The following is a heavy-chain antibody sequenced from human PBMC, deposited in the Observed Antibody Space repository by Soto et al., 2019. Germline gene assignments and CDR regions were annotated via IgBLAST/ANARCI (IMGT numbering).Heavy chain of an antibody. CDR2: IYFSGST. D-gene: IGHD4-17*01. CDR3: GRGWDGDSTTFDHRMDV. CDR1: YGSISSFY. Sequence: QVQLQESGPGLVKPSETLSLTCTVSYGSISSFYWSWIRQPAGSGLEWIGRIYFSGSTHYNPSLHSRITMSGDTPKNQFSPDLTSVTAAEPAVYYCGRGWDGDSTTFDHRMDVWGQGTTVTVSS. V-gene: IGHV4-4*07. J-gene: IGHJ6*02.